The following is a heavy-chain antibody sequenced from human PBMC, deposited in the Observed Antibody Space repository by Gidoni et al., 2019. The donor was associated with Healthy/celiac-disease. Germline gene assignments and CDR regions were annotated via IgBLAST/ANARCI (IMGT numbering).Heavy chain of an antibody. V-gene: IGHV3-30-3*01. D-gene: IGHD3-16*01. CDR1: GFTFSSYA. CDR2: ISYDGSNK. CDR3: ARDLGALHPGSHPLWFDP. Sequence: QVQLVESGGGVVPPGRSLRLSCAASGFTFSSYAMHWVRQAPGKGLEWVAVISYDGSNKYYADSVKGRFTISRDNSKNTLYLQMNSLRAEDTAVYYCARDLGALHPGSHPLWFDPWGQGTLVTVSS. J-gene: IGHJ5*02.